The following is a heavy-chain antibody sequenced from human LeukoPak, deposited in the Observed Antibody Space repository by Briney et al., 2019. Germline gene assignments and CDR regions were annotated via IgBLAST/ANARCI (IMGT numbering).Heavy chain of an antibody. D-gene: IGHD3-3*01. Sequence: PSETLSLTCAVYGGSFSGYYWSWIRQPPGKGLEWIGEINHSGSTNYNPSPKSRVTTSVDTSKNQFSLKLSSVTAADTAVYYCARGRNGTPYDFPGRHFDYWGQGTLVTVSS. CDR1: GGSFSGYY. J-gene: IGHJ4*02. CDR2: INHSGST. V-gene: IGHV4-34*01. CDR3: ARGRNGTPYDFPGRHFDY.